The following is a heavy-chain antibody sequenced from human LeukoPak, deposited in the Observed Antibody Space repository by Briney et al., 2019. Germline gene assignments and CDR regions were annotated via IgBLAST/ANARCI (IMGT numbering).Heavy chain of an antibody. Sequence: PGGSLRLSCAASGFTFSSYSMNWVRQAPGKGLEWVSSISSSSSYIYYADSVKGRFTISRDNAKNTLYPQMNSLRADDTAVYYCTRHRGGALDPWGQGTLVTVSS. CDR2: ISSSSSYI. V-gene: IGHV3-21*01. CDR1: GFTFSSYS. D-gene: IGHD3-10*01. J-gene: IGHJ5*02. CDR3: TRHRGGALDP.